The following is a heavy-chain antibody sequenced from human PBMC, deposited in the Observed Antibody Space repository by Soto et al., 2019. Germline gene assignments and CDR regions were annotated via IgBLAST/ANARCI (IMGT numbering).Heavy chain of an antibody. Sequence: GGSLRLSCAASGFTVSSNYMSWVRQDPGKGLEWVSVIYSGGSTYYADSVKGRFTISRDNSKNTLYLQMNSLRAEDTAVYYCAREPIAARPKYYYYYMDVWGKGTTVTVSS. J-gene: IGHJ6*03. V-gene: IGHV3-66*01. CDR3: AREPIAARPKYYYYYMDV. CDR1: GFTVSSNY. CDR2: IYSGGST. D-gene: IGHD6-6*01.